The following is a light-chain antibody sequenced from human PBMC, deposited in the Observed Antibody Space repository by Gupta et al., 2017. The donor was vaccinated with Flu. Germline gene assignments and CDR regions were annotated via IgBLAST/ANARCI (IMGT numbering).Light chain of an antibody. CDR1: NNTGDY. CDR3: RQIETTPKT. Sequence: PPALSASIRCRVTNTCRASNNTGDYLSCHQQSAGVAPKLLIYCSSTAHTGLPTRFSGSSSAAYFTLIITMLHPEDFATYCCRQIETTPKTFGQGTRVEIK. CDR2: CSS. J-gene: IGKJ1*01. V-gene: IGKV1-39*01.